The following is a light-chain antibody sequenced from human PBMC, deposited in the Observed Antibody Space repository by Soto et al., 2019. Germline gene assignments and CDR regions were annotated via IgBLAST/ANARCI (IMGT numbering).Light chain of an antibody. CDR2: EVS. CDR3: SSYAGSSSFVI. V-gene: IGLV2-8*01. J-gene: IGLJ2*01. CDR1: SSDVGGYNS. Sequence: QSVLTQPPSASGSPGQSVTISCTGTSSDVGGYNSVSWYQHHPGKAPKLMIYEVSKRPSGVPDRFSGSKSGNTASLTVSGLQAEDEADYYCSSYAGSSSFVIFGGGTKATVL.